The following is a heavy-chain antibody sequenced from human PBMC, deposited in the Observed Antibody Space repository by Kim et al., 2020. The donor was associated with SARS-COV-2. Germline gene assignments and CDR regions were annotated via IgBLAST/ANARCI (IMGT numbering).Heavy chain of an antibody. V-gene: IGHV1-2*02. J-gene: IGHJ4*02. CDR3: ARDSRRIAAAGRSLSY. CDR2: INPNSGGT. D-gene: IGHD6-13*01. CDR1: GYTFTGYY. Sequence: ASVKVSCKASGYTFTGYYMHWVRQAPGQGLEWMGWINPNSGGTNYAQKFQGRVTMTMDTSIRTAYMELSRLRSDDTAVYYCARDSRRIAAAGRSLSYWGQGTLVTVSS.